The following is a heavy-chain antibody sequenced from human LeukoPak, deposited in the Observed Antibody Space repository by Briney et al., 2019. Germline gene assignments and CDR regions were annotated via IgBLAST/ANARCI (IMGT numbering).Heavy chain of an antibody. D-gene: IGHD6-19*01. CDR3: AKIAVADNERGAFDI. CDR2: ISSSGSTI. CDR1: GFTFSSYE. J-gene: IGHJ3*02. Sequence: GGSLRLSCAASGFTFSSYEMNWVRQAPGKGLEWVSYISSSGSTIYYADSVKGRFTISRDNSKNTLYLQMNSLRAEDTAVYYCAKIAVADNERGAFDIWGQGTMVTVSS. V-gene: IGHV3-48*03.